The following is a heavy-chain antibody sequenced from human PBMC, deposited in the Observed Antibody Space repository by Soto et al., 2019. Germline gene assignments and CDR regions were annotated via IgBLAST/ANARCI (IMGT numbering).Heavy chain of an antibody. D-gene: IGHD3-10*01. Sequence: QVQLVQSGAEVKKPGASVKVCCKASGYTFTGHYMHWVRQAPGQGLEWMGWINPNSVGTNYAQKFQGRVNMTRDTSISTAYMELSRLRSDDTAVYYCAREPMVRAAHGFDIWGQGTMVTVSS. CDR1: GYTFTGHY. J-gene: IGHJ3*02. CDR2: INPNSVGT. CDR3: AREPMVRAAHGFDI. V-gene: IGHV1-2*02.